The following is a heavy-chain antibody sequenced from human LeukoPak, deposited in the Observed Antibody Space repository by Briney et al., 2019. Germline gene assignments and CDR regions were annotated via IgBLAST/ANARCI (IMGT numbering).Heavy chain of an antibody. CDR3: ARDVRSSSSGLSDY. V-gene: IGHV3-30*02. Sequence: GGSLRLSCAASGFTFSSYGMHWVRQAPGKGLEWVAFIRYDGSNKYYADSVKGRFTISRDNSKNTLYLQMNSLRAEDTAVYYCARDVRSSSSGLSDYWGQGTLVTVSS. CDR2: IRYDGSNK. D-gene: IGHD6-6*01. J-gene: IGHJ4*02. CDR1: GFTFSSYG.